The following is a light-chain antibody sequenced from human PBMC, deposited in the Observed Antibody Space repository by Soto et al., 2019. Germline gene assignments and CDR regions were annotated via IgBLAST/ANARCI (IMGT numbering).Light chain of an antibody. J-gene: IGLJ2*01. CDR3: ETWDSNTRV. V-gene: IGLV4-60*02. Sequence: QSVLTQSSSAPASLGSSVKLTCTLSSGHSSYIIAWHQQQPGKAPRYLMKLEGSGSYNKGSGVPDRFSGSSSGADRYLTISNLQFEDEASYYCETWDSNTRVFGGGTKLTVL. CDR2: LEGSGSY. CDR1: SGHSSYI.